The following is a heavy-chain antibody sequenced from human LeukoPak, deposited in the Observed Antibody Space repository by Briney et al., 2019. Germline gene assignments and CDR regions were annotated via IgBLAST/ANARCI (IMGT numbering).Heavy chain of an antibody. V-gene: IGHV3-9*01. CDR3: AKDMKYYYGSGTASYGMDV. CDR2: ISWNSGSI. J-gene: IGHJ6*02. D-gene: IGHD3-10*01. CDR1: GFTFDDYA. Sequence: GGSLRLSCAASGFTFDDYAMHWVRQAPGEGLEWVSGISWNSGSIGYADSVKGRFTISRDNAKNSLYLQMNSLRAEDTALYYCAKDMKYYYGSGTASYGMDVWGQGTTVTVSS.